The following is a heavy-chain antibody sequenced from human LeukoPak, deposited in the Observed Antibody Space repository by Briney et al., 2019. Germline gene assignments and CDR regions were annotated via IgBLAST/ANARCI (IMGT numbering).Heavy chain of an antibody. V-gene: IGHV3-30*18. CDR2: ISSDGRNK. J-gene: IGHJ4*02. CDR3: AKASLRYFDWFSDY. Sequence: GGSLRLSCAASGFTFSSYAMHWVRQAPGKGLEWVAVISSDGRNKYYADSVKGRFTISRDNSRNTLHLQMNSLRAEDTAVYYCAKASLRYFDWFSDYWGQGNLVTVSS. D-gene: IGHD3-9*01. CDR1: GFTFSSYA.